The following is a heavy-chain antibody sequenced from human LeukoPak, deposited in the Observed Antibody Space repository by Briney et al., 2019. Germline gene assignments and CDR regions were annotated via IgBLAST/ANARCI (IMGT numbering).Heavy chain of an antibody. D-gene: IGHD1-7*01. CDR1: GYTFTGYY. Sequence: ASVKVSCKASGYTFTGYYMHWVRQAPGQGLEWMGRINPNSSGTNYAQKFQGRVTMTRDTSISTAYMELSSLRSEDTAVYYCATGLLDLHNWFDPWGQGTLVTVSS. V-gene: IGHV1-2*06. CDR3: ATGLLDLHNWFDP. CDR2: INPNSSGT. J-gene: IGHJ5*02.